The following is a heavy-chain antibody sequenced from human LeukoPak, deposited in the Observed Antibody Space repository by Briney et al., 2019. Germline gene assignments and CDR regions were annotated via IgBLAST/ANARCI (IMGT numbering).Heavy chain of an antibody. J-gene: IGHJ4*02. D-gene: IGHD1-14*01. CDR3: ARGLSVTGYYFDF. Sequence: SQTLSLTCAISGDSVSSNSVAWNWIRQSPSRGLEWLGRTYYRSKWYHGYALSVKSRITINPDTSKNQFSLQLNSVTPEDTAVYYCARGLSVTGYYFDFWGQGTLVTVSS. CDR1: GDSVSSNSVA. CDR2: TYYRSKWYH. V-gene: IGHV6-1*01.